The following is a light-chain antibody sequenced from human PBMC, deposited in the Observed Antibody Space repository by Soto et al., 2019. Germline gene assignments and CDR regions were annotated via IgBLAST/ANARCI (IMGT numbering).Light chain of an antibody. Sequence: SQSPSSLSASVGDRVTITCRASQSVSSSYLAWYQQKPGQAPRLLIYGASSRATNIPDRFSGSGSGTDFTLTISRLEPEDFAVYYCQQYGSSPKTFGQGTKVDIK. CDR2: GAS. CDR3: QQYGSSPKT. J-gene: IGKJ1*01. CDR1: QSVSSSY. V-gene: IGKV3-20*01.